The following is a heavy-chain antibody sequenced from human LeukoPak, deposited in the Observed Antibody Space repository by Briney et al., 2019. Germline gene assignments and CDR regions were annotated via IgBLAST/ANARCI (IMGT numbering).Heavy chain of an antibody. V-gene: IGHV4-39*01. CDR3: AKGHEYYDILTGYSPFDY. Sequence: SSETLSHTCTVSGGSISSSSYYWGWIRQPPGKGLEWIGSIYYSGSTYYNPSPKSRVTISVDTSKNQFSLKLSSVTAADTAVYYCAKGHEYYDILTGYSPFDYWGQGTLVTVSS. CDR2: IYYSGST. J-gene: IGHJ4*02. D-gene: IGHD3-9*01. CDR1: GGSISSSSYY.